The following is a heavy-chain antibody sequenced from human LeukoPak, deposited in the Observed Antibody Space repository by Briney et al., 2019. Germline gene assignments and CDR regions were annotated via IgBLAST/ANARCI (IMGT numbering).Heavy chain of an antibody. V-gene: IGHV4-59*02. Sequence: SETLSLTCTVSGGSVSSSYWSWIRQPPGKGLEWIGYIYYSGTTNYNPSLKSRVTISVDMSKNQFSLKLTSVTAADTAVYYCAREGPLSAYGPWGQGTLVTVSS. CDR2: IYYSGTT. D-gene: IGHD5-12*01. J-gene: IGHJ5*02. CDR3: AREGPLSAYGP. CDR1: GGSVSSSY.